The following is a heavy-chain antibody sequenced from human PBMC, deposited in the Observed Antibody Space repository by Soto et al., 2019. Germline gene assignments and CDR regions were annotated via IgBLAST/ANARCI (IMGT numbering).Heavy chain of an antibody. CDR2: IYSGGST. CDR1: GFTVSSNY. CDR3: SRGTGSFDP. Sequence: EVQLVESGGGLVQPGGSLRLSCAASGFTVSSNYMSWVRQAPGKGLEWVSVIYSGGSTYYADSVKGRFTISRDNSKNPVYLQMNSLGAGDKAGFYRSRGTGSFDPWGQGTLVTVSS. J-gene: IGHJ5*02. V-gene: IGHV3-66*01.